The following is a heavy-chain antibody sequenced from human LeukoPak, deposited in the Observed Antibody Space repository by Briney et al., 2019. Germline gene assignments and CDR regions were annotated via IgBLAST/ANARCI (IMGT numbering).Heavy chain of an antibody. Sequence: SETLSLTCAVSGYYISSGYYCAWIRQPPAKGLEWIGTIFHNGGTYYSPSLESRLTISLDTSKNQFSLKPTSVTAADTAVYYCARHSSIWNGSRWIYSYYYMDVWGKGTTVTVSS. CDR2: IFHNGGT. D-gene: IGHD3-3*01. V-gene: IGHV4-38-2*01. J-gene: IGHJ6*03. CDR3: ARHSSIWNGSRWIYSYYYMDV. CDR1: GYYISSGYY.